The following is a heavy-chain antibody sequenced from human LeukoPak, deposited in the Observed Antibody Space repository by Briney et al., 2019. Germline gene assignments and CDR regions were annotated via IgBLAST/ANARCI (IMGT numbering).Heavy chain of an antibody. J-gene: IGHJ3*02. Sequence: PGGSLRLAWAAAGSTFGNYGIHWVRLAPGKGMEWVALISYDGSKKYYADSVKGRFTISRDNSKNTLYLEMSSLRAEDTAVYYCAKNLYDSSSYDAFDIWGRGTMVTVSP. V-gene: IGHV3-30*18. CDR3: AKNLYDSSSYDAFDI. CDR2: ISYDGSKK. CDR1: GSTFGNYG. D-gene: IGHD3-22*01.